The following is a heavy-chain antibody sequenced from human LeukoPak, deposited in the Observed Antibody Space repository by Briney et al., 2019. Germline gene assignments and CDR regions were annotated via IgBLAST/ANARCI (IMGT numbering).Heavy chain of an antibody. CDR1: GGSFSGYY. CDR2: INHSGST. V-gene: IGHV4-34*01. CDR3: ASLSYTAMADY. Sequence: SETLSLTCAVYGGSFSGYYWSWIRQPPGKGLEWIGEINHSGSTNYNPSLKSRVTISVDTSKNQFSLKLSSVTAADTAVYYCASLSYTAMADYWGQGTLVTVSS. D-gene: IGHD5-18*01. J-gene: IGHJ4*02.